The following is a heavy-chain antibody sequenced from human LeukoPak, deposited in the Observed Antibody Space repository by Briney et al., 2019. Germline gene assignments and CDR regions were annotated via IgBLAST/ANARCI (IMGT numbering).Heavy chain of an antibody. Sequence: PGGSLRLSCTASGFIFNNYGLIWVRQAPGKGLEWVSAISNDGGGTNYADFVKGRFTISRDNSKNTPFLQMNSLRAEDTALYYCAKGSSGYFFDLWGQGTLVTVSS. J-gene: IGHJ4*02. CDR2: ISNDGGGT. CDR1: GFIFNNYG. V-gene: IGHV3-23*01. D-gene: IGHD3-22*01. CDR3: AKGSSGYFFDL.